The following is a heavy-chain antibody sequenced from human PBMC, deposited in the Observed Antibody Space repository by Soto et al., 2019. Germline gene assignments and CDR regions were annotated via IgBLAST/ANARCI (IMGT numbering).Heavy chain of an antibody. CDR2: ITSDTKTI. CDR1: GFRFSIYS. J-gene: IGHJ4*02. V-gene: IGHV3-48*02. D-gene: IGHD6-19*01. Sequence: EVQLVESGGALVQRGGSLTLSCAASGFRFSIYSMNWVRQAPGKGLEWSAYITSDTKTIKYSESVKGRFTISRDNAKHAVYLQMDNLSDEDTAVHYCARSVEGHFDYGGPGTVVTVSS. CDR3: ARSVEGHFDY.